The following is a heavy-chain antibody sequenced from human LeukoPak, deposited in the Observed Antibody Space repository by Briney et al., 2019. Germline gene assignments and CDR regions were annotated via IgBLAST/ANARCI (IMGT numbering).Heavy chain of an antibody. D-gene: IGHD6-19*01. CDR1: GFTFSSYA. Sequence: GRSLRLSCAASGFTFSSYAMHCVRQAPGKGLEWVAVISYDGSNKYYADSVKGRFTISRDNSKNTLYLQMNSLRAEDTAVYYCARAPYSSGWFIREEYFDYWGQGTLVTVSS. CDR2: ISYDGSNK. CDR3: ARAPYSSGWFIREEYFDY. V-gene: IGHV3-30-3*01. J-gene: IGHJ4*02.